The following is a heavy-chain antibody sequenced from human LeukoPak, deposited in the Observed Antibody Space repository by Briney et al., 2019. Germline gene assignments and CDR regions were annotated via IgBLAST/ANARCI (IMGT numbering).Heavy chain of an antibody. D-gene: IGHD3-3*01. J-gene: IGHJ4*02. CDR3: ARDGGFDY. CDR1: GGTFSSYA. CDR2: INPNSGDT. Sequence: ASVKVSCNASGGTFSSYAISWVRQAPGQGLERMGWINPNSGDTNYAQKFQGRVTMTRDTSITTVYMEVSSLRSDDTALYYCARDGGFDYWGQGTPVIVSS. V-gene: IGHV1-2*02.